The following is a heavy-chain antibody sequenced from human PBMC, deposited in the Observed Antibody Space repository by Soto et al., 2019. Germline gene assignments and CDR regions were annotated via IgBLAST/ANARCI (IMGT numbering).Heavy chain of an antibody. CDR3: ARDKGLLLVGNFDS. CDR1: GFLFTSYI. Sequence: QVQLVESGGGVVQPRRSLRLSCAASGFLFTSYIVHWVRQAPGKGLEWVASVSSDGSKKHYADSVKGRFPISRDKSKNTVYLQMNRLRTEDTAVYYCARDKGLLLVGNFDSGGQGTLVTVSS. D-gene: IGHD3-16*01. CDR2: VSSDGSKK. J-gene: IGHJ4*02. V-gene: IGHV3-30*01.